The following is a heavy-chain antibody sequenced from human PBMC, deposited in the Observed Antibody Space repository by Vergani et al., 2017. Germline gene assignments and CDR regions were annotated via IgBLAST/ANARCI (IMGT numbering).Heavy chain of an antibody. CDR2: RKYDGSKK. D-gene: IGHD5-18*01. V-gene: IGHV3-7*01. CDR3: AKSPHGYTYGDYISQCDP. Sequence: EVQLVASGGGLVQRGGSLRLSCEASGFTFSNLWMTWVRQAPGKGLEWVANRKYDGSKKNYVDSVKGRFTISRDNAKNSLYLQMNNLRVENTAVYFCAKSPHGYTYGDYISQCDPWGQGTLVTVSS. J-gene: IGHJ5*02. CDR1: GFTFSNLW.